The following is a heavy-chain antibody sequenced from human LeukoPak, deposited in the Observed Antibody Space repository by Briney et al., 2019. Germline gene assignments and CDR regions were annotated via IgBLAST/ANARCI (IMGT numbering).Heavy chain of an antibody. CDR2: IYPGDSDT. V-gene: IGHV5-51*01. CDR3: AVQFRAAAAFDY. D-gene: IGHD6-13*01. CDR1: GYRFTSYW. J-gene: IGHJ4*02. Sequence: GEPLKISCKGSGYRFTSYWIGWVRQMPEKGLEWMGIIYPGDSDTRYSPSFQGQVTISADKSISTAYLQWSSLKASDTAMYYCAVQFRAAAAFDYWGQGTLVTVSS.